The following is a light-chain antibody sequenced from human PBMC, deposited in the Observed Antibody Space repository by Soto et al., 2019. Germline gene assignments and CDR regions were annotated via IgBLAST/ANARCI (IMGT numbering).Light chain of an antibody. CDR1: SSNIGAGYD. CDR2: GNS. CDR3: QSYDSSLSGWV. J-gene: IGLJ3*02. Sequence: QSVLTQPPSVSGAAGQRVTSSCTRSSSNIGAGYDVHWYQQLPGTAPKLLIYGNSNRPSGVPDRFSGSKSGTSASLAITGLQAEDEADYYCQSYDSSLSGWVFGGGTKVTVL. V-gene: IGLV1-40*01.